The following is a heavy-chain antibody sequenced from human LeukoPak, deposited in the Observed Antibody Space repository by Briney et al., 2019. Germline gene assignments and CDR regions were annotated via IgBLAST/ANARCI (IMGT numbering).Heavy chain of an antibody. CDR3: ARETLVGTTNYFDY. Sequence: SETLSLTCSVSGGSMNTYYWTWLRQPAGKGLEWIGRVYTSGYTKYNPSLQSRVTMSVDTSKKQLSLMLTSLTAADTAVYYCARETLVGTTNYFDYWGHGALVTVSS. CDR1: GGSMNTYY. J-gene: IGHJ4*01. D-gene: IGHD1-26*01. V-gene: IGHV4-4*07. CDR2: VYTSGYT.